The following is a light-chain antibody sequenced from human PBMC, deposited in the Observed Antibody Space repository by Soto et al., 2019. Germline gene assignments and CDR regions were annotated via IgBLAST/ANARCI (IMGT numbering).Light chain of an antibody. J-gene: IGKJ1*01. Sequence: EIVMTQSPATLSVSPGERATLSCRASQSVSSDLAWYHQKPGQAPRLLIYGASTRATGIPARFSGSGSGTEFTLTINSLQSEDFAVYYCQQYNNWPRTFGQGTKVKSN. CDR1: QSVSSD. CDR3: QQYNNWPRT. V-gene: IGKV3-15*01. CDR2: GAS.